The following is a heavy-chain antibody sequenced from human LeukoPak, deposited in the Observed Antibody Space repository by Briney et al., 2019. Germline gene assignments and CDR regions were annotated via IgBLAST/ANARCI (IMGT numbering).Heavy chain of an antibody. J-gene: IGHJ4*02. CDR3: ARDQRGPGSLDY. CDR1: GFTFSSYG. D-gene: IGHD3-10*01. CDR2: IWYDGSNK. Sequence: GGSLRLSCAASGFTFSSYGMHWVRQAPGKGLEWVAVIWYDGSNKYYADSVKGRFTISRDNTKNTLYLQMNSLRAEDTAVYYCARDQRGPGSLDYWGQGTLVTVSS. V-gene: IGHV3-33*01.